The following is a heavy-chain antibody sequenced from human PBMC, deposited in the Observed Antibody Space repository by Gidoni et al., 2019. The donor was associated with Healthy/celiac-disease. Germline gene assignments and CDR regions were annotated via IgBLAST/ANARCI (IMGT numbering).Heavy chain of an antibody. V-gene: IGHV3-33*01. D-gene: IGHD2-8*01. CDR2: IWYDGSNK. J-gene: IGHJ3*02. CDR3: ARARMVDDAFDI. CDR1: GFTFSSYG. Sequence: QVQLVESGGGVVQPGRSLRLSCAASGFTFSSYGMHWVRQAPGKGLGWVAVIWYDGSNKYYADSVKGRFTISRDNSKNTLYLQMNSLRAEDTAVYYCARARMVDDAFDIWGQGTMVTVSS.